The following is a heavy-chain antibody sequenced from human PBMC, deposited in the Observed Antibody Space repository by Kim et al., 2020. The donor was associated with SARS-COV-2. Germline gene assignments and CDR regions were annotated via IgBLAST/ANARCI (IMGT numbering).Heavy chain of an antibody. Sequence: ASVKVSCKASGYTFTSYDINWGRQATGQGLEWMGWLNPNSGNTGYAQKFQGRVTMTRNTSISTGYMELSSLRSEDTAVYYCARVSSLLVHLLVHYYYMDVWGKGTTVTVSS. D-gene: IGHD6-13*01. CDR1: GYTFTSYD. CDR2: LNPNSGNT. CDR3: ARVSSLLVHLLVHYYYMDV. V-gene: IGHV1-8*01. J-gene: IGHJ6*03.